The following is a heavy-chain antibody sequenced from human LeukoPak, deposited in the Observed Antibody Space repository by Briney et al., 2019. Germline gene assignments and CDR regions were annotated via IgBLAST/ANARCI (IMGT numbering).Heavy chain of an antibody. D-gene: IGHD2/OR15-2a*01. Sequence: PGRSLRLSCAASGFTFDDYGMHWVRQAPGEGLERVSGISWNRGSICYADSVNDLLPLSRDNANNSLYLHMNRLRPEDTALYYCAQDLSGKGREYGNDFDCWGQATLVTDSS. J-gene: IGHJ4*02. CDR3: AQDLSGKGREYGNDFDC. CDR2: ISWNRGSI. CDR1: GFTFDDYG. V-gene: IGHV3-9*01.